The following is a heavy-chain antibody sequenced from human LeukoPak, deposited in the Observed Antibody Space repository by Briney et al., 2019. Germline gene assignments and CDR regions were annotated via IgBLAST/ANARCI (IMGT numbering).Heavy chain of an antibody. D-gene: IGHD2-8*01. CDR1: GFTFSSYS. CDR2: ISSSSSTI. CDR3: ARPSRKYCANGVCLFDY. J-gene: IGHJ4*02. Sequence: GGSLRLSCAASGFTFSSYSMNWVRQAPGKGLEWVSYISSSSSTIYYADSVKGRFTISRDNAKNSLYLQMNSLRAEDTAVYYCARPSRKYCANGVCLFDYWGQGTLVTVSS. V-gene: IGHV3-48*04.